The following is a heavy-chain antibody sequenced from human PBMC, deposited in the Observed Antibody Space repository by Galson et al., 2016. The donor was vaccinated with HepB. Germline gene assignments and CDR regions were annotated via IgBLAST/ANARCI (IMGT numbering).Heavy chain of an antibody. CDR3: ARIGYYDTSGYYYLYWYFDL. D-gene: IGHD3-22*01. V-gene: IGHV3-23*01. J-gene: IGHJ2*01. CDR1: GFTFSSYA. Sequence: SLRLSCAASGFTFSSYAMSWVRQAPGKGLEWVSAISGNAYSTHYADSVKGRFTISRDNSKNTLYVQMNSLRAEDTAVYYCARIGYYDTSGYYYLYWYFDLWGRGTPVTVSS. CDR2: ISGNAYST.